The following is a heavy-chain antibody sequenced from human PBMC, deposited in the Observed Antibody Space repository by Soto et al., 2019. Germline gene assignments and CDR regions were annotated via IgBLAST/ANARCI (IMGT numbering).Heavy chain of an antibody. D-gene: IGHD2-15*01. Sequence: SVKVSCKASGGTFSSYAISWVRQAPGQGLEWMGGIIPIFGTANYAQKFQGRVTITADESTSTAYMELSSLRSEDTAVYYCARGRGRGGRYLEAYYYYGMDVWGQGTTVTVSS. CDR1: GGTFSSYA. CDR3: ARGRGRGGRYLEAYYYYGMDV. CDR2: IIPIFGTA. V-gene: IGHV1-69*13. J-gene: IGHJ6*02.